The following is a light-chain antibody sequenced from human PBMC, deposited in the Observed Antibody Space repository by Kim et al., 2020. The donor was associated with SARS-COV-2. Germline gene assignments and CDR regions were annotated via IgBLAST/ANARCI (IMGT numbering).Light chain of an antibody. V-gene: IGKV1-39*01. Sequence: SAAVGDRVTVTCRASQSINIYLNWYQQRPGKAPKLLIYAASNLQSGVTSRFSGSGSETDFTLTISSLQSEDFATYYCQQTYSTLYTFGQGTKLEI. J-gene: IGKJ2*01. CDR2: AAS. CDR3: QQTYSTLYT. CDR1: QSINIY.